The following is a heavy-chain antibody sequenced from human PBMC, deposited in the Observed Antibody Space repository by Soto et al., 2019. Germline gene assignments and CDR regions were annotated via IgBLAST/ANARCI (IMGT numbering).Heavy chain of an antibody. V-gene: IGHV4-38-2*02. Sequence: SATVSLTCTVSGYSINSDDSWGWIRQPPGKGLEWIGRIFYRGSTSYNPSLRSRVSISIDTSKNQFSLTLSSVTAADTAVYYCARDNYGSGSYSPFDYWGPGTLVTVSS. J-gene: IGHJ4*02. CDR2: IFYRGST. D-gene: IGHD3-10*01. CDR3: ARDNYGSGSYSPFDY. CDR1: GYSINSDDS.